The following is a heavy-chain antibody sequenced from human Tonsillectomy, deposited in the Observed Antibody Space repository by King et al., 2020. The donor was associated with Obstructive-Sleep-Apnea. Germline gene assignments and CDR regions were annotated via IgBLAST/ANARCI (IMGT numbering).Heavy chain of an antibody. V-gene: IGHV4-34*01. CDR2: INHSGST. CDR1: GGSFSGYY. D-gene: IGHD3-9*01. Sequence: VQLQQWGAGLLKPSETLSLTCAVYGGSFSGYYWSWIRQPPGKGLEWIGEINHSGSTNYNPSLKSRVTISVDTSKNHVSLKLSYVTAADTAVYYCAREYDILTGQDYWGQGSLVTVSS. J-gene: IGHJ4*02. CDR3: AREYDILTGQDY.